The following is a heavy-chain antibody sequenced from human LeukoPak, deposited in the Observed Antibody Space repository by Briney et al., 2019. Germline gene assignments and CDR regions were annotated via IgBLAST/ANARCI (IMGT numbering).Heavy chain of an antibody. CDR1: GFTFSSYA. Sequence: PGGSLRLSCAASGFTFSSYAMSWVRQAPGKGLEWVSAISGSGGSTYYADSVKGRFTISRDNSKNTLYLQMNSLRAEDTAVYYCAKGFIVGGWLRSYYFDYWGQGTLVTVSS. CDR3: AKGFIVGGWLRSYYFDY. CDR2: ISGSGGST. V-gene: IGHV3-23*01. D-gene: IGHD5-12*01. J-gene: IGHJ4*02.